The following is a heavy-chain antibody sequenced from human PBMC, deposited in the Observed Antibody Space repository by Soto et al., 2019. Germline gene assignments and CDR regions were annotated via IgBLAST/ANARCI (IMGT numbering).Heavy chain of an antibody. CDR1: GYTFTSYY. Sequence: QVQLVQSGAEVKKPGASVKVSCKASGYTFTSYYMHWVRQAPGQGLEWMGIINPSGGSTSYAQKFQGRVTMTRDTSTSTVYMGLSSLRSEDTAVYYCARDGRSSYSSAWYYFDYWGQGTLVTVSS. CDR3: ARDGRSSYSSAWYYFDY. J-gene: IGHJ4*02. V-gene: IGHV1-46*01. CDR2: INPSGGST. D-gene: IGHD6-19*01.